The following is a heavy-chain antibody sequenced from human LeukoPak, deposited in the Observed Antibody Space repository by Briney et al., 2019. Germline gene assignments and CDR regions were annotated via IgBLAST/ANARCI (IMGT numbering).Heavy chain of an antibody. CDR1: GFTFSSYE. Sequence: GGSLRPSCAASGFTFSSYEMNWVRQAPGKGLEWVSYISGSGSTIYYADSVKGRFTISRDNAKNSLHLQMISLRAEDTAVYYCARDTYYDSSGYTYYYYGMDVWGQGTTVTVSS. J-gene: IGHJ6*02. D-gene: IGHD3-22*01. CDR3: ARDTYYDSSGYTYYYYGMDV. V-gene: IGHV3-48*03. CDR2: ISGSGSTI.